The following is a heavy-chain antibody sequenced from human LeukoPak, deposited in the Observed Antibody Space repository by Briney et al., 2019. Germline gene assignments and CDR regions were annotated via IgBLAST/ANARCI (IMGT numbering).Heavy chain of an antibody. D-gene: IGHD4-17*01. CDR2: IRYDGSNK. Sequence: GGSLRLSCAASGFTFSSYGMHWVRQAPGKGLEWVAFIRYDGSNKYYADSVKGRFTISRDNSKNMLYLQMNSLRAEDTAVYYCAKDSGSDYEPDYWGQGTLVTVSS. V-gene: IGHV3-30*02. CDR3: AKDSGSDYEPDY. J-gene: IGHJ4*02. CDR1: GFTFSSYG.